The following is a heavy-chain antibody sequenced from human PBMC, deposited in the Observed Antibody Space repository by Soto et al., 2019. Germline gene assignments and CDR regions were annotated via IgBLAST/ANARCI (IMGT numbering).Heavy chain of an antibody. J-gene: IGHJ5*02. D-gene: IGHD3-9*01. Sequence: GGSLRLSCAASGFTFRNYGMHWVRQAPAKGLEWVALVWYDGGNKNYVDSVKGRFTISRDNSKNTLYLQMNSLRDEDTAVYYCASLTFYDLLTGYVPWGQGTLVTVSS. V-gene: IGHV3-33*01. CDR2: VWYDGGNK. CDR3: ASLTFYDLLTGYVP. CDR1: GFTFRNYG.